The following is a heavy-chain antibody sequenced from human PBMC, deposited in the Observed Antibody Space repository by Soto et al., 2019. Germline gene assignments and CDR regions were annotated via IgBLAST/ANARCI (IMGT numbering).Heavy chain of an antibody. CDR1: GFTFTSSA. Sequence: QMPLVQSGPEVKKPGTSVKVSCKASGFTFTSSAVQWVRQARGQRLEWIGWIVVGSGNTNYAQKFQERVTITRDMSTSTAYMELSSLRSEDTAVYYCAAGHVLRYFDWSVGLNWGQGTLVTVSS. CDR2: IVVGSGNT. J-gene: IGHJ4*02. CDR3: AAGHVLRYFDWSVGLN. D-gene: IGHD3-9*01. V-gene: IGHV1-58*01.